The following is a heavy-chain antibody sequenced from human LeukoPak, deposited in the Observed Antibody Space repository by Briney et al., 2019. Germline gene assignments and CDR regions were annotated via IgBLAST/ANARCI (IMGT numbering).Heavy chain of an antibody. CDR3: ARDGRYYDSSGYYSINAFDI. CDR1: GYTFTSYG. D-gene: IGHD3-22*01. Sequence: GASVKVSCKASGYTFTSYGISWVRQAPGQGLEWMGWINPNSGGTNYAQKFQGRVTMTRDTSISTAYMELSRLRSDDTAVYYCARDGRYYDSSGYYSINAFDIWGQGTMVTVSS. CDR2: INPNSGGT. J-gene: IGHJ3*02. V-gene: IGHV1-2*02.